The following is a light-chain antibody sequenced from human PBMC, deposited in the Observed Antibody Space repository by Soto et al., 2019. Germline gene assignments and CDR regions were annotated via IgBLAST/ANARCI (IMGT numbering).Light chain of an antibody. CDR1: SSDVGGYNY. V-gene: IGLV2-14*01. J-gene: IGLJ2*01. CDR2: DVS. CDR3: SSYTSSSTRV. Sequence: QSVLTQPASVSGSPGQSITISCTGTSSDVGGYNYVSWYQQHPGKAPKLLIYDVSTRPSGVSNRFSGSKSGNTASLTISGRQAEDEADYYCSSYTSSSTRVFGGGTKVTVL.